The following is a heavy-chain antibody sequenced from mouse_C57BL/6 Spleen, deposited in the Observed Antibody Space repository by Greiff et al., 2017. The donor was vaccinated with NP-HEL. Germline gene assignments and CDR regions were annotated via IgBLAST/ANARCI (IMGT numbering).Heavy chain of an antibody. CDR2: INPNNGGT. J-gene: IGHJ2*01. Sequence: VQLQQSGPELVKPGASVKMSCKASGYTFTDYNMHWVKQSHGKSLEWIGYINPNNGGTSYNQKFKGKATLTVNTSSSTAYMELRSLTSEDSAVYYCARHYYGVVFDYWGQGTTLTVSS. V-gene: IGHV1-22*01. D-gene: IGHD1-1*01. CDR3: ARHYYGVVFDY. CDR1: GYTFTDYN.